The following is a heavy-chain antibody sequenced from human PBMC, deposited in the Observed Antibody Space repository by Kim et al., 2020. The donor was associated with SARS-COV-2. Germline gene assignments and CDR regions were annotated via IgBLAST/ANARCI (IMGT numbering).Heavy chain of an antibody. CDR1: GFAFSSHA. CDR2: IDGPTTNT. V-gene: IGHV3-23*01. J-gene: IGHJ4*02. Sequence: GGSLRLSCRTSGFAFSSHAMMWVRQTPEKGLEWVATIDGPTTNTHYPDSVKGRFTISRDNSQNTVYLHMSGRKAEDTAIYYCATWLQSHFDYWGQGTLVT. CDR3: ATWLQSHFDY. D-gene: IGHD5-12*01.